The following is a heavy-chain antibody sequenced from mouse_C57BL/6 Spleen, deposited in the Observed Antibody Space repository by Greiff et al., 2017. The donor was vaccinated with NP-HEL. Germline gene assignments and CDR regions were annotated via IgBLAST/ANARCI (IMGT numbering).Heavy chain of an antibody. V-gene: IGHV1-82*01. D-gene: IGHD2-4*01. CDR1: GYAFSSSW. Sequence: QVQLQQSGPELVKPGASVKISCKASGYAFSSSWMNWVKQRPGKGLEWIGRIYPGDGDTNYNGKFKGKATLTADKSSSTAYMQLSSLTSEDSAVYFCAREGDYDVNYYAMDFWGQGTSVTVSS. CDR2: IYPGDGDT. CDR3: AREGDYDVNYYAMDF. J-gene: IGHJ4*01.